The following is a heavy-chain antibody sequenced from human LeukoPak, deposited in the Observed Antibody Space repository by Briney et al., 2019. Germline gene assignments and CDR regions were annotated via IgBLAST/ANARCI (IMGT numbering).Heavy chain of an antibody. CDR1: GLTFSSYA. CDR2: ISGSGGST. J-gene: IGHJ4*02. CDR3: ARVGGGASGY. Sequence: GSLRLSCAASGLTFSSYAMSWVRRAPGKGLEWVAAISGSGGSTYYADSVKGRFTISRDNAKNSLYLQMNSLRAEDTAVYYCARVGGGASGYWGQGTLVTVSS. D-gene: IGHD4-17*01. V-gene: IGHV3-23*01.